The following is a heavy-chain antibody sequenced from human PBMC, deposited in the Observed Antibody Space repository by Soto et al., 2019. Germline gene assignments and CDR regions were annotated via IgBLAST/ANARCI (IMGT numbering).Heavy chain of an antibody. D-gene: IGHD6-13*01. CDR2: IFANGHT. V-gene: IGHV4-61*01. CDR3: AASLAASGLNWLDP. CDR1: GAPVTSETHF. Sequence: PSETLSLTCTVSGAPVTSETHFWTWIRQPPGKGLEWIGLIFANGHTDYNPSLKSRVTMSVDASKNQFSLRLTSMTAADTAVYYCAASLAASGLNWLDPWGRGTLVTVSS. J-gene: IGHJ5*02.